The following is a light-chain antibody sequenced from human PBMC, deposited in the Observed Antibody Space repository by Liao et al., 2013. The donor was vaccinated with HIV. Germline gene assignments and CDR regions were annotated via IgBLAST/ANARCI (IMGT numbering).Light chain of an antibody. V-gene: IGLV3-1*01. CDR3: QAWDSSIPNG. J-gene: IGLJ1*01. CDR1: KLGDKY. Sequence: SYELTQPPSVSVSPGQTASITCSGDKLGDKYACWYQQKPGQSPVLVIYQDTKRPSGIPERFSGSNSGNTATLTISGTQAMDEADYYCQAWDSSIPNGFGTGTKVTVL. CDR2: QDT.